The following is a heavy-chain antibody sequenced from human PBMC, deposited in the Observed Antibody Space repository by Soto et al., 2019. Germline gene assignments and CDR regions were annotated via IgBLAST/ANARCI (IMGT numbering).Heavy chain of an antibody. CDR3: ARGPVTIFGVVTTPFDY. Sequence: SQTLSLPCPVYAGSFSGYYWSWIRQPPGKGLEWIGEINHSVSTNYNPSPKSRVTISVDTSKNQFSLKLSSVTAADTAVYYCARGPVTIFGVVTTPFDYWGQGALVTVSS. CDR1: AGSFSGYY. D-gene: IGHD3-3*01. J-gene: IGHJ4*02. V-gene: IGHV4-34*01. CDR2: INHSVST.